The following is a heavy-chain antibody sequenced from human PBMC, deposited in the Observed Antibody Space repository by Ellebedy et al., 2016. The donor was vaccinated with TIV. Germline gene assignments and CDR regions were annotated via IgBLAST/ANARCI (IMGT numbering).Heavy chain of an antibody. J-gene: IGHJ4*02. CDR1: GGSFSGYY. CDR3: ARGDYNWNWNY. V-gene: IGHV4-34*01. D-gene: IGHD1-7*01. Sequence: SETLSLTXAVYGGSFSGYYWSWIRQPPGKGLEWIGEINHSGSTNYNPSLKSRVTISVDTSKNQFSLKLSSVTAADTAVYYCARGDYNWNWNYWGQGTLVTVSS. CDR2: INHSGST.